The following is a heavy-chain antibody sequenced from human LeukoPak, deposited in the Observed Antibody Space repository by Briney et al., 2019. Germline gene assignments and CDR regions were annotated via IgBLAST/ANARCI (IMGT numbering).Heavy chain of an antibody. J-gene: IGHJ4*02. V-gene: IGHV5-51*01. CDR3: ATYPGYSYTKSYGDFFDY. CDR2: IRPMNSDV. CDR1: GYNFNTYW. Sequence: GESLKISCKGSGYNFNTYWVAWVRQLPGKGLEWMGIIRPMNSDVRYSPSFQGQVAISADKSISTAYLQWSSLEASDTAMYYCATYPGYSYTKSYGDFFDYWGQGTLVTVSS. D-gene: IGHD5-18*01.